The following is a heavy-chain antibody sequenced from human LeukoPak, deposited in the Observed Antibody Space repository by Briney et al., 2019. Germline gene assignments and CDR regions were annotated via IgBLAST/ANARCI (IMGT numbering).Heavy chain of an antibody. Sequence: PGGSLRLSCAASGFTFDDYAMHWVRQAPGKGLEWVSGISWNSGSIGYADSVKGRFTISRDNAKNSLYLQMNSLRAEDMALYYCAKSMVRGVIIRGYFDYWGQGTLVTVSS. V-gene: IGHV3-9*03. CDR1: GFTFDDYA. CDR2: ISWNSGSI. D-gene: IGHD3-10*01. J-gene: IGHJ4*02. CDR3: AKSMVRGVIIRGYFDY.